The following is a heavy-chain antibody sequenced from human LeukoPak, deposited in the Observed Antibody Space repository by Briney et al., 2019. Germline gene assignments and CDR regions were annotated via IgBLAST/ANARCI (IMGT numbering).Heavy chain of an antibody. J-gene: IGHJ6*03. CDR3: ARAPGNDYYPYYYMDV. V-gene: IGHV4-59*01. CDR2: IYYSGST. D-gene: IGHD4/OR15-4a*01. CDR1: GGSISSYY. Sequence: SETLSLTCTVSGGSISSYYWSWIRQPPGKGLEWIGYIYYSGSTNYNPSLKSRVTISVDTSKNQFSLKVNSVTAADTAVYYCARAPGNDYYPYYYMDVWGKGSTVTVSS.